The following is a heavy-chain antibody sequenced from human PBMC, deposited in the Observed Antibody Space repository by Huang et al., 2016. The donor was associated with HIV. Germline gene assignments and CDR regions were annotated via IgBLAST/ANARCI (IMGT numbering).Heavy chain of an antibody. V-gene: IGHV1-69*13. CDR1: GGSLKICG. D-gene: IGHD3-9*01. Sequence: QVHLVQSGAEVKKPGSSVRVSCTASGGSLKICGISWVRKAPGQGLEWLGGILPMSWRANYAQKMSDRVTSTARESTTTVYMDLTILRPEDTAVYYCASGASYEIWTPYYSGWHYSMDVWGEGTTVTVSS. J-gene: IGHJ6*03. CDR3: ASGASYEIWTPYYSGWHYSMDV. CDR2: ILPMSWRA.